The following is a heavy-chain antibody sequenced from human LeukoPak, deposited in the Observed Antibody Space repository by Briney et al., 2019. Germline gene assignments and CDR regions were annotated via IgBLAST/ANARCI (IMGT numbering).Heavy chain of an antibody. V-gene: IGHV1-69*05. Sequence: VKVSCKASGGTFSSYAISWVRQAPGQGLEWMGGIIPIFGTANYAQKFQGRVTITTDESTSTAYMELSSLRSEDTAVYYCATASPYSSSWSDFDYWGQGTLVTVSS. CDR3: ATASPYSSSWSDFDY. CDR2: IIPIFGTA. J-gene: IGHJ4*02. D-gene: IGHD6-13*01. CDR1: GGTFSSYA.